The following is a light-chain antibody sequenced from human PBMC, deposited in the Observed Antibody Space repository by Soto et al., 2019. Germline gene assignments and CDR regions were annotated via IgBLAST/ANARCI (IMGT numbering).Light chain of an antibody. V-gene: IGLV2-11*01. Sequence: QSVLTQPRSVSGSPGQSVTISCTGTSSDVGDYNYVSWYQQHPGKAPKVMIYDVSKRPSGVPDRFSGSKSGNTASPTISGLQAEDEADYYCCSYAGSYTYVFGTGTKVTVL. CDR3: CSYAGSYTYV. CDR2: DVS. CDR1: SSDVGDYNY. J-gene: IGLJ1*01.